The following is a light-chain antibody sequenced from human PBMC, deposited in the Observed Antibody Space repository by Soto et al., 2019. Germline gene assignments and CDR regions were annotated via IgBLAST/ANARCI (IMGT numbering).Light chain of an antibody. J-gene: IGLJ2*01. Sequence: QSALTQPRSVSGSPGQSVTISCTGTSSDVGGYNYVSWYQQHPGKAPKLMIYDVSKRPSGVPDRFSGSKSGNTASLTISGLQAEEEADYYCCSYAGSYPVFGGGTKVTVL. V-gene: IGLV2-11*01. CDR1: SSDVGGYNY. CDR2: DVS. CDR3: CSYAGSYPV.